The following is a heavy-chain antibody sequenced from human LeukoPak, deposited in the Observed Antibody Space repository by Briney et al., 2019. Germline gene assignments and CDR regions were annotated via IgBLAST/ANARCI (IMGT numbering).Heavy chain of an antibody. Sequence: SETLSLTCAVYGGSFSGYYWSWTRQPPGKGLEWIGEINHSGSTNYNPSLKSRVTISVDTSKNQFSLKLSSVTAADTAVYYCARRRGFPTGFDPWGQGTLVTVSS. CDR1: GGSFSGYY. CDR2: INHSGST. J-gene: IGHJ5*02. CDR3: ARRRGFPTGFDP. V-gene: IGHV4-34*01. D-gene: IGHD3-10*01.